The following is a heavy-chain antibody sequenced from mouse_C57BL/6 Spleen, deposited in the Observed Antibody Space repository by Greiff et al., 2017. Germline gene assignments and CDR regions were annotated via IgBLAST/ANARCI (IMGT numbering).Heavy chain of an antibody. V-gene: IGHV5-15*01. J-gene: IGHJ4*01. CDR1: GFTFSDYG. CDR3: ARHPSYYYGSSYDYAMDY. Sequence: EVKLMESGGGLVQPGGSLKLSCAASGFTFSDYGMAWVRQAPRKGPEWVAFISNLAYSIYYADTVTGRFTISRENAKNTLYLEMSSLRSEDTAMYDWARHPSYYYGSSYDYAMDYWVKEPQSPSPQ. CDR2: ISNLAYSI. D-gene: IGHD1-1*01.